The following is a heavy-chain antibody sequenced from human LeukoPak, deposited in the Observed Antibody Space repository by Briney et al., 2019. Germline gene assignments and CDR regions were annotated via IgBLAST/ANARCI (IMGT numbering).Heavy chain of an antibody. V-gene: IGHV3-48*02. CDR1: GFTFSSYS. Sequence: PGGSLRLSCAASGFTFSSYSMNWVRQAPGKGLEWVSYISSSSSTIYYADSVKGRFTISTDNAKNSLYLQMNSLRDEDTAVYYCARDPGGDGYNRFDYWGQGTLVTVSS. CDR2: ISSSSSTI. CDR3: ARDPGGDGYNRFDY. J-gene: IGHJ4*02. D-gene: IGHD2-21*01.